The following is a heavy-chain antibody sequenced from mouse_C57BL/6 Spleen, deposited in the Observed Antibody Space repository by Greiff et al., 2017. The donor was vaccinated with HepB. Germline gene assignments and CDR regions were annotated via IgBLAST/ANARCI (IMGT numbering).Heavy chain of an antibody. CDR1: GYTFTSYG. CDR3: ARYYSNYFDY. D-gene: IGHD2-5*01. J-gene: IGHJ2*01. Sequence: VKLMESGAELARPGASVKLSCKASGYTFTSYGISWVKQRTGQGLEWIGEIYPRSGNTYYNEKFKGKATLTADKSSSTAYMELRSLTSEDSAVYFCARYYSNYFDYWGQGTTLTVSS. V-gene: IGHV1-81*01. CDR2: IYPRSGNT.